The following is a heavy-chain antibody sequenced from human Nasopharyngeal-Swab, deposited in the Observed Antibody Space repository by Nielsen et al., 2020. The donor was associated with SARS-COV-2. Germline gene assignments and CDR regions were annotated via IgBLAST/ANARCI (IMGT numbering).Heavy chain of an antibody. D-gene: IGHD1-26*01. CDR2: IYYSGST. J-gene: IGHJ6*03. V-gene: IGHV4-30-4*01. Sequence: WIRQPPGKGLEWSGYIYYSGSTYYNPSLKSRVTISVDTSKNQFSLRLSSVTAADTAVYYCARNPTAKGKGEEEEEREGGGKGKTGTVSS. CDR3: ARNPTAKGKGEEEEEREG.